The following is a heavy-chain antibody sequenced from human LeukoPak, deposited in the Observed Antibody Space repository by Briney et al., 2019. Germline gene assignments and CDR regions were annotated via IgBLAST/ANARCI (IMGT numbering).Heavy chain of an antibody. CDR3: ADRLGYCSGGSCYPDAFDI. CDR1: GFTFSSYG. V-gene: IGHV3-30*03. CDR2: ISYDGSNK. D-gene: IGHD2-15*01. J-gene: IGHJ3*02. Sequence: GRSLRLSCAASGFTFSSYGMHWVRQAPGKGLEWVAVISYDGSNKYYADSVKGRFTISRDNSKNTLYLQMNSLRAEDTAVYYCADRLGYCSGGSCYPDAFDIWGQGTMVTVSS.